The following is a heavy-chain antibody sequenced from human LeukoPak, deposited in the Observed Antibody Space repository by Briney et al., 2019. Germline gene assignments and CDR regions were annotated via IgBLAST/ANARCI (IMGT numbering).Heavy chain of an antibody. J-gene: IGHJ4*02. D-gene: IGHD1-14*01. Sequence: ASVKVSCTASGYTFTTYYMHWVRQAPGQGLEWMGIINPSGGSTSYAQKFQGRVTMARDTSTSTVYMELSSLGSEDTAVYYCARGYGEPGHDYWGQGTLVTVSS. V-gene: IGHV1-46*01. CDR1: GYTFTTYY. CDR2: INPSGGST. CDR3: ARGYGEPGHDY.